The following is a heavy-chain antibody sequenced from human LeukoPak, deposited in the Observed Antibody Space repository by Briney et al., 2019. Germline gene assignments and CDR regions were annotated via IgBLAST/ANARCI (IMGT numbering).Heavy chain of an antibody. CDR1: GYTFTSYG. CDR3: ARAGLDIDWFDP. J-gene: IGHJ5*02. CDR2: INPNSGGT. Sequence: GASVKVSCKASGYTFTSYGISWVRQAPGQGLEWMGWINPNSGGTNYAQKFQGKVTMTRDTSISTAYMELSRLRSDDTAVYYCARAGLDIDWFDPWGQGTLVAVSS. V-gene: IGHV1-2*02. D-gene: IGHD2-2*03.